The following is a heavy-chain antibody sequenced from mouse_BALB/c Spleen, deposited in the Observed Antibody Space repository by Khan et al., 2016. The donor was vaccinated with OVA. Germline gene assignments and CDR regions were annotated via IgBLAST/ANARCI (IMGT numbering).Heavy chain of an antibody. D-gene: IGHD1-1*01. J-gene: IGHJ4*01. V-gene: IGHV9-3-1*01. CDR3: ARGTKDALDY. CDR1: GFPFTNYG. CDR2: INTYTGQP. Sequence: QIQLVQSGPELRKPGETVKISCQASGFPFTNYGMNWMKQAPGKGLKWMGWINTYTGQPTYADDFKGRFASSLETSASTSSLLINNLKNEDTATYFCARGTKDALDYWGQGTSVTVSS.